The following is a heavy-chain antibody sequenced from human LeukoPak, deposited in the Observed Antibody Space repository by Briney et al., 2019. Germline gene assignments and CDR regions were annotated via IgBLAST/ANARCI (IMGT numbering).Heavy chain of an antibody. J-gene: IGHJ6*03. V-gene: IGHV4-61*02. CDR2: IYTSGST. Sequence: PSQTLSLTCTVSGGSISSGSYYWSWIRQPAGKGLEWIGRIYTSGSTNYNPSLKSRVTISVDTSKNQFSLKLSSVTAADTAVYYCAREGHSSSYYMDVWGKGTTVTVS. CDR1: GGSISSGSYY. D-gene: IGHD6-6*01. CDR3: AREGHSSSYYMDV.